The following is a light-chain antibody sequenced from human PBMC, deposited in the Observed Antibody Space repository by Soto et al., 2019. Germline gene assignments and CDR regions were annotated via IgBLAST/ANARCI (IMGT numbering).Light chain of an antibody. V-gene: IGKV1-39*01. CDR1: QSVNKY. J-gene: IGKJ4*01. CDR2: AAS. CDR3: QQSFSTPLS. Sequence: DLQMTQSPSSLSASVGDRVTISCRASQSVNKYLNWYQQKPGNVPTLLIYAASTLQGGVPSRFNGSGFGTDFSVTISNLQPEDFATYYCQQSFSTPLSFGGGTKVDIK.